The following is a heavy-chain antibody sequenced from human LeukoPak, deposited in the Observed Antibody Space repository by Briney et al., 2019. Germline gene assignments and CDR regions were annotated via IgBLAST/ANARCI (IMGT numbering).Heavy chain of an antibody. CDR1: GFTFSSYA. Sequence: GGSLRLSCAASGFTFSSYAMSWVRQAPGKGLEWVSAISGSGGSTYYADSVKGRFTISRDNSKNTLYLQMNSLRAEDTAVYYCSKPSQQGLYYYYYMDVWGKGTTVTVSS. D-gene: IGHD1/OR15-1a*01. J-gene: IGHJ6*03. CDR2: ISGSGGST. CDR3: SKPSQQGLYYYYYMDV. V-gene: IGHV3-23*01.